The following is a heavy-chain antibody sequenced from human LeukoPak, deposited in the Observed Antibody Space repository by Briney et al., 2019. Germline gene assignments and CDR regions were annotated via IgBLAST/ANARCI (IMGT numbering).Heavy chain of an antibody. CDR1: GYTFTSYD. J-gene: IGHJ2*01. V-gene: IGHV1-8*01. CDR3: ARLGGYQPLYRFGYWYFDL. D-gene: IGHD2-2*02. CDR2: MNPNSGNT. Sequence: GASVKVSCKASGYTFTSYDINWVRQATGQGLEWMGWMNPNSGNTGYAQKFQGRVTMTRNTSISTAYMELSSLRSEDTAVYYCARLGGYQPLYRFGYWYFDLWGRGTLVTVSS.